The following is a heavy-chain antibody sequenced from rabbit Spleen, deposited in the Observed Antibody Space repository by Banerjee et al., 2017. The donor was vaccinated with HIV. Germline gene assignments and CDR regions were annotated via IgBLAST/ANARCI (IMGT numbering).Heavy chain of an antibody. CDR2: TDTIET. J-gene: IGHJ4*01. Sequence: QEQLVESGGGLVQPEGSLTLTCKASGFTIGSIDWMCWVRQTPGKGLEWIACTDTIETNYASWVNGRFSIASTSSTTVTLQMTSLTGADTATYFCARAGASNGDYKGGFNLWGQGTLVTVS. CDR1: GFTIGSIDW. CDR3: ARAGASNGDYKGGFNL. D-gene: IGHD1-1*01. V-gene: IGHV1S45*01.